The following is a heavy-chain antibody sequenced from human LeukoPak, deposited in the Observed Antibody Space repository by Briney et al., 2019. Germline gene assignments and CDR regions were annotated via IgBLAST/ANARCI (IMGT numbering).Heavy chain of an antibody. D-gene: IGHD3-16*01. CDR1: GFTVSSNS. Sequence: PGGSLRLSCTVSGFTVSSNSMSWVRQAPGKGLEWVSFIYSDNTHYSDSVKGRFTISRDNSKNTLYLQMNSLRAEDTAVYYCASGGFDAFDIWGQGTMVTVSS. CDR2: IYSDNT. CDR3: ASGGFDAFDI. J-gene: IGHJ3*02. V-gene: IGHV3-53*01.